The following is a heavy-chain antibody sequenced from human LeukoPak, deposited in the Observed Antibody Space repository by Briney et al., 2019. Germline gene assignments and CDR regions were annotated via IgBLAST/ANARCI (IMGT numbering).Heavy chain of an antibody. Sequence: GGSLRLSCAASGFSFSTNCMHWVRQAPGKGLEWVSVISYDGSNKYYADSVKGRFTISRDNSEKTLYLQMNSLRSEATAVYYWAKEVLSGSGTWGQGTLVTVSS. CDR3: AKEVLSGSGT. CDR2: ISYDGSNK. CDR1: GFSFSTNC. D-gene: IGHD1/OR15-1a*01. J-gene: IGHJ4*02. V-gene: IGHV3-30*18.